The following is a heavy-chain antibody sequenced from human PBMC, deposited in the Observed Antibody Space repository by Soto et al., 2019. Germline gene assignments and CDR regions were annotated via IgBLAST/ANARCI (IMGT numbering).Heavy chain of an antibody. Sequence: GALRLSCAASGFTFSDYYMSWIRQAPGKGLEWVSYISSSGSTIYYADSVKGRFTISRDNAKNSLYLQMDSLRAEDTAVYYCARPQGTVTANWFDPWGQGTLVTVSS. CDR3: ARPQGTVTANWFDP. CDR2: ISSSGSTI. CDR1: GFTFSDYY. V-gene: IGHV3-11*01. D-gene: IGHD4-4*01. J-gene: IGHJ5*02.